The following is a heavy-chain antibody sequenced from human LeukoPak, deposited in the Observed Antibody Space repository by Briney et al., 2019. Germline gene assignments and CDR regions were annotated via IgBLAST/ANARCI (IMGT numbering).Heavy chain of an antibody. CDR3: ARDHNYAFDN. J-gene: IGHJ4*02. CDR2: IGIDSGST. CDR1: GFPFIEYS. V-gene: IGHV3-48*01. Sequence: GGSLRLSCTASGFPFIEYSMNWVRQAPGKGLEWISYIGIDSGSTRYADSVRGRFTISADKAKNSLYLQMNSLRVEDTAVYYCARDHNYAFDNWGREPWSPSPQ. D-gene: IGHD1-1*01.